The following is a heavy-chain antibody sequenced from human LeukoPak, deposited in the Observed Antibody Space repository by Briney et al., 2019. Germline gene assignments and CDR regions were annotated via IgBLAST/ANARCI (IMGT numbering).Heavy chain of an antibody. D-gene: IGHD5-24*01. V-gene: IGHV3-23*01. CDR2: ISGSGGSI. Sequence: GSLRLSCAASGFTFSSYAMSWVRQAPGKGLEWVSAISGSGGSIYYADSVKGRFTISRDNSKNTLYLQMNSLRAEDTAVYYCAKGPERWLPVDYWGQGTLVTVSS. CDR3: AKGPERWLPVDY. J-gene: IGHJ4*02. CDR1: GFTFSSYA.